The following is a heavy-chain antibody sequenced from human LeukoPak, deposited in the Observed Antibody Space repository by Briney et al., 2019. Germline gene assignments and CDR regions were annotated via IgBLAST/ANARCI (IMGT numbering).Heavy chain of an antibody. CDR3: AREDGTFDY. CDR1: GSTFTSYW. CDR2: IKPDGDT. V-gene: IGHV3-7*01. Sequence: PGGSLRLSCAASGSTFTSYWMNWVRQAPGKGLEWVANIKPDGDTYYVDSAKGRFTISRDNAKNSLYLQMNSLRAEDTAVYYCAREDGTFDYWGQGALVTVSS. J-gene: IGHJ4*02. D-gene: IGHD1-1*01.